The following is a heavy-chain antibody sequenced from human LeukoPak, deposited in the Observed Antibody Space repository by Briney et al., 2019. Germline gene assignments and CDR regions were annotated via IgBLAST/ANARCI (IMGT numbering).Heavy chain of an antibody. J-gene: IGHJ3*02. CDR1: GFTFSSYG. CDR3: ARWGPYDSSGYYYFRAFDI. CDR2: IWYDGSNK. V-gene: IGHV3-33*01. Sequence: PGGSLRLSCAASGFTFSSYGMHWVRQAPGKGLEWVAVIWYDGSNKYYADSVKGRFTISRDNSKNTLYLQMNSLRAEDTAVYYCARWGPYDSSGYYYFRAFDIWGQGTMVTVSS. D-gene: IGHD3-22*01.